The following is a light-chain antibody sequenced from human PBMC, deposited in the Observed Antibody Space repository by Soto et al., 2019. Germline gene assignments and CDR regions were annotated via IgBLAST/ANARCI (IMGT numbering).Light chain of an antibody. Sequence: EIVLTQPPATLSLSPLEGASLSFMASQSFRGLLAWYQQKPGQAPRLLIYDAYNRATGIPPRFSGSGSGTDFTLTISSLEPEDSAVYYCQQRNMWPITFGQGTRLEIK. V-gene: IGKV3-11*01. CDR1: QSFRGL. CDR2: DAY. CDR3: QQRNMWPIT. J-gene: IGKJ5*01.